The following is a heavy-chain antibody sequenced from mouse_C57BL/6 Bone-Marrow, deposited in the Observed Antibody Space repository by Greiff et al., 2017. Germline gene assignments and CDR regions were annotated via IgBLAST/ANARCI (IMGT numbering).Heavy chain of an antibody. CDR3: ARRNYGNFYLDY. CDR1: GYTFTSYW. V-gene: IGHV1-64*01. Sequence: QVQLLQPGAELVKPGASVKLSCKASGYTFTSYWMHWVKQRPGQGLEWIGLIHPNSGGPNSNEKFKSKATLTVDKSSSTAYMQRSSLTSEDSAVYYWARRNYGNFYLDYWGQGTTLTVSS. J-gene: IGHJ2*01. CDR2: IHPNSGGP. D-gene: IGHD2-1*01.